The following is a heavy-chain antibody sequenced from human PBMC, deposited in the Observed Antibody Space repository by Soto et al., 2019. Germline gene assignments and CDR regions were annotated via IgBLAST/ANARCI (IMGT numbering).Heavy chain of an antibody. Sequence: PSETLSLTCTVSGGSVSSVDYYWSWIRQPPGKGLQWIGYIYYSGSTYYNPSLKSRVTISVDTSKNQFSLRLSSVTAADTAVYYCGRDRTVPYNYGSGSYYNVNNWFDPWGQGTLVTVSS. CDR3: GRDRTVPYNYGSGSYYNVNNWFDP. CDR1: GGSVSSVDYY. D-gene: IGHD3-10*01. V-gene: IGHV4-30-4*01. CDR2: IYYSGST. J-gene: IGHJ5*02.